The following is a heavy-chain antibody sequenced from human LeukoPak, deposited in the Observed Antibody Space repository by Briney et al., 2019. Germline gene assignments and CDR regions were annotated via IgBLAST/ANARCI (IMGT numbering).Heavy chain of an antibody. V-gene: IGHV3-9*01. CDR2: ISWNSGSI. Sequence: GGSLRLSCAASGFTFDDYAMHRVRQAPGKGLEWVSGISWNSGSIGYADSVKGRFTISRDNSKNTLYLQMNSLRAEDTAVYYCASSSGSHDYWGQGTLVSVSS. CDR1: GFTFDDYA. J-gene: IGHJ4*02. D-gene: IGHD3-10*01. CDR3: ASSSGSHDY.